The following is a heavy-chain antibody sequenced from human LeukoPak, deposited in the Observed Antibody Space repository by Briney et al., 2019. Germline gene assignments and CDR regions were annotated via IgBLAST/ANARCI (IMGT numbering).Heavy chain of an antibody. Sequence: ASVKVSCKASGYTFTSYDINWVRQAPGQGLEWMGWMNPNSGNTGYAQKFQGRVTMTRNTSISTAYMELSSLRSEDTAVYYCARDGVAANYYFDYWGQGTLVTVSS. J-gene: IGHJ4*02. V-gene: IGHV1-8*01. CDR1: GYTFTSYD. CDR2: MNPNSGNT. D-gene: IGHD6-13*01. CDR3: ARDGVAANYYFDY.